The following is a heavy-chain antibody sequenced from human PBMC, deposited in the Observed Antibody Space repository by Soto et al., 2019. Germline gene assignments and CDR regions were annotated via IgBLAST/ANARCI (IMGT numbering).Heavy chain of an antibody. D-gene: IGHD1-26*01. CDR1: GFSFRTPA. J-gene: IGHJ5*01. Sequence: GGSLRLSCAASGFSFRTPAMSWVRQAPGKGLEWVASISPGGDSTYYADSVKGGFAVSRDNSNVTLYLQMESLRLEDTAIYYCTSHADVAPWAGVIDSWGQGPLVTVSS. CDR3: TSHADVAPWAGVIDS. V-gene: IGHV3-23*01. CDR2: ISPGGDST.